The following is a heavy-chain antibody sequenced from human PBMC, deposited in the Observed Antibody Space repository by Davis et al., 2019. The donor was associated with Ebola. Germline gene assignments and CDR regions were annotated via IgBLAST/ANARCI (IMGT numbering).Heavy chain of an antibody. CDR3: ARDRGSSWSDFDY. CDR2: ISYDGSNK. CDR1: GFTFSSYA. D-gene: IGHD6-13*01. V-gene: IGHV3-30-3*01. J-gene: IGHJ4*02. Sequence: GESLKISCAASGFTFSSYAMHWVRQAPGKGLEWVAVISYDGSNKYYADSVKGRFTISRDNSKNTLYLQMNSLRAEDTAVYYCARDRGSSWSDFDYWGQGTLVTVSS.